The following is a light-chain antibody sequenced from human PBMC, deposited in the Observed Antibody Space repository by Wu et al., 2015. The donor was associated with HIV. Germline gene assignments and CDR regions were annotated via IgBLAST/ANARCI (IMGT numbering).Light chain of an antibody. CDR3: QQSYSSVWT. Sequence: DIQMTQSPSSLSASVGDRVTITCRASQGISTYVGWYQQKPGKAPNLLIYAASGLHSGVPARFSGSGSGTEFTLTISSLQPEDFATYYCQQSYSSVWTFGQGTKVEI. V-gene: IGKV1-39*01. J-gene: IGKJ1*01. CDR2: AAS. CDR1: QGISTY.